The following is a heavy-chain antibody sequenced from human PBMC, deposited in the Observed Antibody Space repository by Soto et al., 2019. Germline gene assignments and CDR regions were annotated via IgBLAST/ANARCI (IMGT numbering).Heavy chain of an antibody. D-gene: IGHD3-22*01. CDR1: GFSFSSYG. Sequence: QVQLVESGGGVVQPGTSLRLSCAASGFSFSSYGMHWVRQTPGKGLEWVAGISYDGSNKYYVDSMKGRLTISRDNSKNTLDLQMNSLRAEDTAVYYCAKDTYYHASSGYYVFDSWGQGTLVTVSS. J-gene: IGHJ4*02. CDR2: ISYDGSNK. V-gene: IGHV3-30*18. CDR3: AKDTYYHASSGYYVFDS.